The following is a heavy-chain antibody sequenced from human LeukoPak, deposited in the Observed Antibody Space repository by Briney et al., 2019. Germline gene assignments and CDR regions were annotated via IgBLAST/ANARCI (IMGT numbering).Heavy chain of an antibody. Sequence: SETLSLTCTVSGGSISSSSYYWGWIRQPPGKGLEWIGSIYYSGSTYYNPSLKSRVTISVDTSKNQFSLKLSSVPAADTAVYYCARRGRWNDVRFDYWGQGTLVTVSS. CDR1: GGSISSSSYY. CDR3: ARRGRWNDVRFDY. D-gene: IGHD1-1*01. V-gene: IGHV4-39*01. CDR2: IYYSGST. J-gene: IGHJ4*02.